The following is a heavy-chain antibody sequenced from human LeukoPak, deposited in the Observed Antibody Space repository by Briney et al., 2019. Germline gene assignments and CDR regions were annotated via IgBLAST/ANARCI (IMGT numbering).Heavy chain of an antibody. D-gene: IGHD3-3*01. Sequence: GRSLRLSCAASGFTFSSYGMHWVRQAPGKGREWVAVIWYEGSNKYYADSVKGRFTISRDNSKNTLYLQMNSLRAEDTAVYYCARAVEGYDAFDIWGQGTMVTVSA. CDR1: GFTFSSYG. CDR3: ARAVEGYDAFDI. J-gene: IGHJ3*02. V-gene: IGHV3-33*01. CDR2: IWYEGSNK.